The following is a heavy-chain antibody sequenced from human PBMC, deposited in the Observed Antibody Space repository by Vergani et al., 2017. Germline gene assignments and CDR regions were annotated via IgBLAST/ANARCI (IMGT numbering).Heavy chain of an antibody. Sequence: EVQLLESGGGLVQPGGCLRLSCAASGFTFSSYAMSWVRQAPGKGLEWVSAISGSGGSTYYADSVKVRFTISRDNSKNTLYLQMNSLRAEDTAVYYCAKAGIVVPAAITGIRAYYYYYMDVWGKGTTVTVSS. D-gene: IGHD2-2*01. CDR3: AKAGIVVPAAITGIRAYYYYYMDV. CDR2: ISGSGGST. V-gene: IGHV3-23*01. CDR1: GFTFSSYA. J-gene: IGHJ6*03.